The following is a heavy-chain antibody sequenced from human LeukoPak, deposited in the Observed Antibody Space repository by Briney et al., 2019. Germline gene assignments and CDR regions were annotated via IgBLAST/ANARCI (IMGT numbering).Heavy chain of an antibody. CDR3: AKEDYSSSWYALDY. CDR1: GFTFDDYA. V-gene: IGHV3-43*02. Sequence: TGGSLRLSCAAYGFTFDDYAIYWVRQGPGKGLEWVSLISGDGGSIYYADSVKGRFTISRDNSKNSLYLQMNSLGTEDTALYYCAKEDYSSSWYALDYWGQGTLVTVSS. J-gene: IGHJ4*02. CDR2: ISGDGGSI. D-gene: IGHD6-13*01.